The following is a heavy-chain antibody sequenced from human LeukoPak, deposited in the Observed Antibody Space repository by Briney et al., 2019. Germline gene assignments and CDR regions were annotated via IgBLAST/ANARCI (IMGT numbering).Heavy chain of an antibody. CDR2: ITGSGGST. CDR3: ARDQLGAVLYFDY. CDR1: GFTFSTYG. J-gene: IGHJ4*02. V-gene: IGHV3-23*01. Sequence: PTGGSLRLSCVASGFTFSTYGMSWVRQAPGKGLEWVSAITGSGGSTYYADSVKGRFTISRDNSKNTLYLQINSLRVEDTAVYYCARDQLGAVLYFDYWGQGALVTVSS. D-gene: IGHD1-1*01.